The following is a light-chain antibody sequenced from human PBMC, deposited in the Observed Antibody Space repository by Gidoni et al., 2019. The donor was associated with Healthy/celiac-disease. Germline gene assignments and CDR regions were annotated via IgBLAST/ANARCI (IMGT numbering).Light chain of an antibody. CDR2: GNS. CDR3: QSYDSSLSVV. V-gene: IGLV1-40*01. Sequence: QSVLTQPPSVSGAPGKRVTISCTGSSSNIGAGYDVHWYQQLPGTAPKLLIYGNSNRPSGVPDRFSGSKSGTSASLAIPGLQAEDAADYYCQSYDSSLSVVFGGGTTLTVL. CDR1: SSNIGAGYD. J-gene: IGLJ2*01.